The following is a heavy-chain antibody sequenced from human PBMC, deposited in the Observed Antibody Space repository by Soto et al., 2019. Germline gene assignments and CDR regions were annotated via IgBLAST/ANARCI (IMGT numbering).Heavy chain of an antibody. Sequence: QVQLVQSGAEVKTPGSSVKVSCKASGGNFNSFSIDWVRQAPGQGLEWMGGIIPMSGRPNYAQRFQGRVTFSADKSTNTVYMEVNSLTYEDTAVYYCTRRGRQSANWFDPLGQGTLVTVSS. J-gene: IGHJ5*02. CDR3: TRRGRQSANWFDP. CDR1: GGNFNSFS. V-gene: IGHV1-69*06. CDR2: IIPMSGRP.